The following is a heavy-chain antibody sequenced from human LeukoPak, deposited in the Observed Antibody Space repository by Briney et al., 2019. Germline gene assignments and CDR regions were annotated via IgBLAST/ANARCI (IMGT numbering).Heavy chain of an antibody. CDR1: GCTLTELS. CDR2: FDPEDGET. D-gene: IGHD6-13*01. J-gene: IGHJ5*02. CDR3: ATARIAAGYNWFDP. V-gene: IGHV1-24*01. Sequence: ASVKVSCKVSGCTLTELSMHWVRPAPGKGLEWMGGFDPEDGETIYAQKFQGRVTMTEDTSTDTAYMELSSLRSEDTAVYYCATARIAAGYNWFDPWGQGTLVTVSS.